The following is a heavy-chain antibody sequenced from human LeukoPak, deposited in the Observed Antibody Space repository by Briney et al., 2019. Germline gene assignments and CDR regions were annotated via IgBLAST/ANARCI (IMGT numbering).Heavy chain of an antibody. CDR2: IKQDGSKK. Sequence: GALRLSCVASGFPFSSYWMTWVRQAPGKGLEWVANIKQDGSKKSYVDSVKGRFTISRDNAKNSLYLQMNSLRVDDTAVYYCARDLNWPGPWGQGTLVTVSS. D-gene: IGHD5-24*01. J-gene: IGHJ5*02. CDR3: ARDLNWPGP. CDR1: GFPFSSYW. V-gene: IGHV3-7*03.